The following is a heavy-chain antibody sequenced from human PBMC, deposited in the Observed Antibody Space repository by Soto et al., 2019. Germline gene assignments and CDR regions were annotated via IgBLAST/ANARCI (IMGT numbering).Heavy chain of an antibody. CDR2: IYPADSDT. V-gene: IGHV5-51*01. J-gene: IGHJ4*02. CDR3: ARPGRRGLRWLNLFDY. D-gene: IGHD4-17*01. CDR1: GFTFTNYW. Sequence: GESLKISCETSGFTFTNYWIVWVRQVPGKGLEWMGLIYPADSDTRYNPSFQGQVTISADTSTNTAFLHWSSLSASDSATYFCARPGRRGLRWLNLFDYWGEGTLVTVSS.